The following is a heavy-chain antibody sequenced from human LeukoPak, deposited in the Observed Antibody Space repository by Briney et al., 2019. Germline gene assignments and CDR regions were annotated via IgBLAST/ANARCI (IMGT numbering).Heavy chain of an antibody. CDR2: IYSGGST. CDR3: AKTKNDSSGYYYEPDAFDI. J-gene: IGHJ3*02. CDR1: GFTVSSNY. D-gene: IGHD3-22*01. Sequence: PGGSLRLSCAASGFTVSSNYMNWVRQAPGKGLEWVSVIYSGGSTYYADSVKGRFTISRDNSKNTLYLQMNSLRAEDTAVYYCAKTKNDSSGYYYEPDAFDIWGQGTMVTVSS. V-gene: IGHV3-53*01.